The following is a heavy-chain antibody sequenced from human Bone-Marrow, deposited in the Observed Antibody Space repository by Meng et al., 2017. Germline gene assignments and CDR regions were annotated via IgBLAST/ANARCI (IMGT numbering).Heavy chain of an antibody. CDR2: IDPNNDHT. Sequence: QGQRGTSGPEVKKPGASVKLHCKPSGYTFAASWIHWLRQAPGKGLEWMGRIDPNNDHTQYAQNFQGRVTMTSDTSISTVYMELNGLRSDDTAVYYCARDEDISAAGKLFGDYWGQGTLVTVSS. CDR1: GYTFAASW. V-gene: IGHV1-2*06. CDR3: ARDEDISAAGKLFGDY. J-gene: IGHJ4*02. D-gene: IGHD6-13*01.